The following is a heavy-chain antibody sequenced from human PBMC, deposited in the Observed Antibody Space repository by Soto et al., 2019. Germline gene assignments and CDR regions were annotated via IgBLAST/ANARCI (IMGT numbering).Heavy chain of an antibody. V-gene: IGHV3-33*01. CDR1: GLPFSSYG. CDR3: AREVTTVTIDYYYYYMDV. D-gene: IGHD4-17*01. J-gene: IGHJ6*03. Sequence: LILSCAAAGLPFSSYGMPCGGPAPGKGLEWVAVIWYDGSNKYYADSVKGRFTISRDNSKNTLYLQMNSLRAEDTAVYYCAREVTTVTIDYYYYYMDVWGKGT. CDR2: IWYDGSNK.